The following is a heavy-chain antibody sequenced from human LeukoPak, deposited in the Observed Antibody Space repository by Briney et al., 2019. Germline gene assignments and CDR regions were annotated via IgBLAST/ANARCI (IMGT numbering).Heavy chain of an antibody. Sequence: GGSLRLSCAASGFTFSSYSMNWVRQAPGKGLEWASSISSSSSYIYYADSVKGRFTISRDNAKNSLYLQMNSLRAEDTAAYYCARDRVGGYRDAFDIWGQGTMVTVSS. CDR3: ARDRVGGYRDAFDI. J-gene: IGHJ3*02. CDR1: GFTFSSYS. D-gene: IGHD5-18*01. V-gene: IGHV3-21*01. CDR2: ISSSSSYI.